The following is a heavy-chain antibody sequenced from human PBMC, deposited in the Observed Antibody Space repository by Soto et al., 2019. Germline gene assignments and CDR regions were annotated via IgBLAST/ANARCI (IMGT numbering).Heavy chain of an antibody. CDR1: GFTYSNYE. CDR2: ISNNGAHT. CDR3: ARSGPTGRPLAYGDYVEAPDY. D-gene: IGHD4-17*01. J-gene: IGHJ4*02. Sequence: GGSLRVSWAASGFTYSNYEMDWVRQAPGKGLEYVSGISNNGAHTDYAKSVKGRFTISRDSSENTLYLQMGSLRAEDMALYYCARSGPTGRPLAYGDYVEAPDYWGQGTLVTVSS. V-gene: IGHV3-64*01.